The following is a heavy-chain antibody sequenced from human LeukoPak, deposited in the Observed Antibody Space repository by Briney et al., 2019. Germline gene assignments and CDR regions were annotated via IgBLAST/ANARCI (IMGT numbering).Heavy chain of an antibody. CDR2: IYYSGST. V-gene: IGHV4-61*01. Sequence: SETLSLTCTVSGGSVSSGSYYWSWIRQPPGKGLEWIGYIYYSGSTNYNPSLESRVTISVDTSKNQFSLKLSSVTAADTAVYYCASGHGSPFDYWGQGTLVTVSS. CDR3: ASGHGSPFDY. D-gene: IGHD3-10*01. J-gene: IGHJ4*02. CDR1: GGSVSSGSYY.